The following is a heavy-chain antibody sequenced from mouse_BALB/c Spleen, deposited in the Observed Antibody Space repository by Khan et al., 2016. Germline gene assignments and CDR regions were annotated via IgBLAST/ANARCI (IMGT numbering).Heavy chain of an antibody. D-gene: IGHD1-1*01. V-gene: IGHV3-1*02. CDR2: IHYSGST. CDR1: GYSITSGYS. CDR3: TRGDYYGSDY. Sequence: EVELVESGPDLVKPSQSLSLTCTVTGYSITSGYSWHWIRQFPGNKLEWMAYIHYSGSTTYNPSLKSRISITRDTSKNQFFIQLISVTTEDTATXYCTRGDYYGSDYWGQGTTLTVSS. J-gene: IGHJ2*01.